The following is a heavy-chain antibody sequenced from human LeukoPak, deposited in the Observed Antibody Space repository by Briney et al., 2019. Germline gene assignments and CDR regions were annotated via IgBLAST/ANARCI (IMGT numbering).Heavy chain of an antibody. Sequence: GGSLRLSCAASGFTFSSYATHWVRQAPGKGLEWVAVISYDGSNKYYADSVKGRFTISRDNSKNTLYLQMNSLRVEDTAVYYCARGWDYFDYWGQGTLVTVSS. CDR2: ISYDGSNK. CDR1: GFTFSSYA. J-gene: IGHJ4*02. CDR3: ARGWDYFDY. V-gene: IGHV3-30-3*01.